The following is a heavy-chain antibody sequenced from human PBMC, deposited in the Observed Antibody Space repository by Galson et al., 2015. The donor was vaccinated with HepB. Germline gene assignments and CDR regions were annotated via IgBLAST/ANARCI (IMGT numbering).Heavy chain of an antibody. V-gene: IGHV1-69*13. J-gene: IGHJ3*02. CDR1: GGTFSSYA. CDR3: ARGARNPPGAFDI. CDR2: IIPIFGTA. Sequence: SVKVSCKSSGGTFSSYAISWVRQAPGQGLEWMGGIIPIFGTANYAQKFQGRVTITADESTSTAYMELSSLRPEDTAVYYCARGARNPPGAFDIWGQGTMVTVSS. D-gene: IGHD1-14*01.